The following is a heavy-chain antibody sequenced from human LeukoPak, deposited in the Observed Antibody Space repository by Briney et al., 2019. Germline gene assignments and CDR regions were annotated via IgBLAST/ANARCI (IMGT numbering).Heavy chain of an antibody. D-gene: IGHD1-7*01. CDR1: GGSVSSYY. CDR3: ARDNWNYGSSMDV. Sequence: SETLSLTCTVSGGSVSSYYWSWIRQPPGKGLEWIGYIYYSGSTNYNPSLKSRVTISVGTSKNQFSLKLSSVTAADTAVYHCARDNWNYGSSMDVWGQGTTVTVSS. V-gene: IGHV4-59*02. CDR2: IYYSGST. J-gene: IGHJ6*02.